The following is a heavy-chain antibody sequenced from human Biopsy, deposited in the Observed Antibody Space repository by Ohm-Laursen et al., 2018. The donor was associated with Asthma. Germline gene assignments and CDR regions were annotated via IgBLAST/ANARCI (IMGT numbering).Heavy chain of an antibody. D-gene: IGHD6-13*01. J-gene: IGHJ6*02. V-gene: IGHV4-39*01. CDR3: VRGSSSWHHGPFHYYYGLDV. CDR1: SGSGGYMRSGNYY. CDR2: IYYSGTT. Sequence: SETLSLTCSLSSGSGGYMRSGNYYWGWIRRPPGKGLEWIGSIYYSGTTYYNPSLEGRFTVSADTSKNQFSLKLTSVTAADTAVYYCVRGSSSWHHGPFHYYYGLDVWGQGTTATVSS.